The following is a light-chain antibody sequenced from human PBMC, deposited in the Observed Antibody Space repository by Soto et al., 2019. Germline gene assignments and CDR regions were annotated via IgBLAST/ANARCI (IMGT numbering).Light chain of an antibody. J-gene: IGKJ3*01. CDR3: QQRSNWPPFT. V-gene: IGKV3-11*01. CDR2: DAS. Sequence: EIVLTQSPATLSLSPGERATLSCRASQSVSSYLAWYQQKPGQAPRLLIYDASNRATGIPARFSGSGSGTDFTLTFSSLEPEDSAVYYCQQRSNWPPFTFGPGTKVDIK. CDR1: QSVSSY.